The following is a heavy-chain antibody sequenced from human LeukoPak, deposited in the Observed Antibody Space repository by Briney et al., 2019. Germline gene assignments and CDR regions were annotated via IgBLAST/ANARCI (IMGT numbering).Heavy chain of an antibody. J-gene: IGHJ4*02. D-gene: IGHD3-22*01. Sequence: GGSLRLSCAASGFTFSDYYMSWIRQAPGKGLEWVSYISSSSSYTNYADSVKGRFTISRDNAKNSLYLQMNSLRAEDTAVYYCARARVFDDSSGYYFGYWGQGTLVTVSS. CDR3: ARARVFDDSSGYYFGY. V-gene: IGHV3-11*06. CDR1: GFTFSDYY. CDR2: ISSSSSYT.